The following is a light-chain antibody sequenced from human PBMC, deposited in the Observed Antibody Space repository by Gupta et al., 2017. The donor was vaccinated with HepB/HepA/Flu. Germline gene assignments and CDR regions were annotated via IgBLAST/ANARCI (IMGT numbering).Light chain of an antibody. CDR3: CSYAGTTTYVL. CDR2: EVS. J-gene: IGLJ2*01. Sequence: QSALTQSASVSGSPGQPITISCTGASSDVGSSNLVSWYQQRPGNAPKLLIYEVSKRPSGVSSRFSGSKSGNTASLTISGLQAEDEAGYYCCSYAGTTTYVLFGGGTKLTVL. CDR1: SSDVGSSNL. V-gene: IGLV2-23*02.